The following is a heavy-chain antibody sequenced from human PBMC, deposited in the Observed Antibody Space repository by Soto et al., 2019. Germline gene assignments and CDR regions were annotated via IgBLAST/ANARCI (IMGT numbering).Heavy chain of an antibody. CDR3: AKEYCGGHCSSDYCAY. J-gene: IGHJ4*02. D-gene: IGHD2-21*01. CDR1: ACSFSNYG. Sequence: GGSLRLSCAASACSFSNYGIHWVRQAPGNGLEWVAVISRDGSVRYYADSVKGRFTISRDNSKNTLYLQVNNLRAEDTAVYYCAKEYCGGHCSSDYCAYWGQGTLVTVSS. CDR2: ISRDGSVR. V-gene: IGHV3-30*18.